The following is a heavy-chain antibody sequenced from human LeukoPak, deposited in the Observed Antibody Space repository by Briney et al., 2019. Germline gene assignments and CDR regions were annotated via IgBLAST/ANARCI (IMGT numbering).Heavy chain of an antibody. V-gene: IGHV3-74*03. CDR2: INERGTDS. D-gene: IGHD1-1*01. J-gene: IGHJ4*02. CDR3: VRDETLWTLDW. CDR1: GFTFTSYG. Sequence: GGSLRLSCAASGFTFTSYGMTWVRQPPGMGLVWASRINERGTDSMYAESVKGRFTISRDNAKNTVYLQMNSLRAEDTAVYYCVRDETLWTLDWWGQGTLVSVSS.